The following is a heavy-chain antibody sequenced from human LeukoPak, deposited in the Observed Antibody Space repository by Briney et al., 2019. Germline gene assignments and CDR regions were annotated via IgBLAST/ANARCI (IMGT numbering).Heavy chain of an antibody. CDR2: ISWDGGST. CDR3: AKDRLGVGATVDVPLD. J-gene: IGHJ4*02. CDR1: GFTFDDYT. Sequence: GGSLRLSCAASGFTFDDYTMHWVRQAPGKGLEWVSLISWDGGSTYYADSVKGRFTISRDNSKNSLYLQMNSLRTEDTALYYCAKDRLGVGATVDVPLDWGQGTLVTVSS. D-gene: IGHD1-26*01. V-gene: IGHV3-43*01.